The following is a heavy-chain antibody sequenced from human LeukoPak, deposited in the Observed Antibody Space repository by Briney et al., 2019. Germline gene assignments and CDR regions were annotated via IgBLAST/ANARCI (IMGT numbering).Heavy chain of an antibody. CDR1: GYTFTNYG. D-gene: IGHD4-17*01. Sequence: ASVKVSCKASGYTFTNYGISWVRQAPGQGLEWMGWISAYNKNTNYPQKFQGKITMTTDTSTSTAYMELRSLRSDDTAVYYCARVGTVTTWDFDYWGQGTLVTVSS. CDR2: ISAYNKNT. V-gene: IGHV1-18*01. J-gene: IGHJ4*02. CDR3: ARVGTVTTWDFDY.